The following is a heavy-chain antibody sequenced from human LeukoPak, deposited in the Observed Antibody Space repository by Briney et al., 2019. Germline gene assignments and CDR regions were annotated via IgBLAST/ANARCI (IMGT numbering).Heavy chain of an antibody. CDR2: IYYTGST. J-gene: IGHJ5*02. D-gene: IGHD2-21*02. V-gene: IGHV4-59*02. CDR1: GGSVSDYY. CDR3: ASAVVVTGWFDP. Sequence: SETLSLTCTVSGGSVSDYYWSWIRQSPGKGLEWIGYIYYTGSTSYNPSLRSRVTMSADTSKNQFSLKLSSVTAADTAVYYCASAVVVTGWFDPWGQGTLVTVSS.